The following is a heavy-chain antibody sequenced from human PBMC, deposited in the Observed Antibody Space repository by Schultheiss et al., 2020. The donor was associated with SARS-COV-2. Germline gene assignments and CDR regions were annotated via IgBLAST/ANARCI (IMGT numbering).Heavy chain of an antibody. J-gene: IGHJ5*02. CDR3: AKDDLAYSSSSGWFDP. CDR2: INPNSGGT. CDR1: GYTFTGYY. Sequence: ASVKVSCKASGYTFTGYYMHWVRQAPGQGLEWMGRINPNSGGTNYAQKFQGRVTMTRNTSISTAYMELSSLRSEDTAVYYCAKDDLAYSSSSGWFDPWGQGTLVTVSS. D-gene: IGHD6-6*01. V-gene: IGHV1-2*06.